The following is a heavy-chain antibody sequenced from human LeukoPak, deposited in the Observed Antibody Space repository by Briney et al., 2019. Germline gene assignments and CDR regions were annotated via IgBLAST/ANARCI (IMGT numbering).Heavy chain of an antibody. CDR2: INPNSGGT. CDR1: GYTFTGYY. J-gene: IGHJ4*02. Sequence: ASVKVSCKASGYTFTGYYMHWVRQAPGQGLEWMGRINPNSGGTNYAQKFQGRVTMTRDTSISTAYMELSRLRSDDTTVYYCAKDCYDSSGYYYDDWGQGTLVTVSS. D-gene: IGHD3-22*01. CDR3: AKDCYDSSGYYYDD. V-gene: IGHV1-2*06.